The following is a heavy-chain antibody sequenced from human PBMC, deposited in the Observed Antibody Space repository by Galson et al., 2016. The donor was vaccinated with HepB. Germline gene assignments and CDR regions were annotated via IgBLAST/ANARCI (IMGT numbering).Heavy chain of an antibody. J-gene: IGHJ4*02. D-gene: IGHD3-3*01. V-gene: IGHV1-58*01. CDR3: TVFFYNPRSEYYSDF. CDR2: IVVGNGKT. Sequence: SVKVSCKASGFTFGNSAVQWVRQTRGQRLEWIGWIVVGNGKTNYARSFQERINITRDTSTTTAHMELSSLVSEDTAVYYCTVFFYNPRSEYYSDFWGPGTLVTVSS. CDR1: GFTFGNSA.